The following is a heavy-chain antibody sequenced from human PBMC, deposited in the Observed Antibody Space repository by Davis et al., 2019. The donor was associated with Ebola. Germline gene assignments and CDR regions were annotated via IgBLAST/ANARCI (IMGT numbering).Heavy chain of an antibody. Sequence: GESLKISCAASGFSFSGYWMHWVRQASGKGLLWVSRINSDGSSTSYADSVKGRFTISRDNAKNTLYLQMNSLRAEDTAVYYCAKGSLYGSRSITTGMDVWGQGTTVTVSS. J-gene: IGHJ6*02. CDR1: GFSFSGYW. V-gene: IGHV3-74*01. CDR2: INSDGSST. D-gene: IGHD4-17*01. CDR3: AKGSLYGSRSITTGMDV.